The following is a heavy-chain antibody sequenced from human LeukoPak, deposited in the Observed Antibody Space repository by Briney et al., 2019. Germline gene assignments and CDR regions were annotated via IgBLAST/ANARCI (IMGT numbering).Heavy chain of an antibody. D-gene: IGHD2-21*02. CDR3: ARSCGGDCYSDYFDY. J-gene: IGHJ4*02. Sequence: SETLSLTCAVYGGSFSGYHWSWIRQPPGKGLEWIGEINHSGSTNYNPSLKSRVTISVDTSKNQFSLKLSSVTAADTAVYYCARSCGGDCYSDYFDYWGQGTLVTVSS. CDR2: INHSGST. CDR1: GGSFSGYH. V-gene: IGHV4-34*01.